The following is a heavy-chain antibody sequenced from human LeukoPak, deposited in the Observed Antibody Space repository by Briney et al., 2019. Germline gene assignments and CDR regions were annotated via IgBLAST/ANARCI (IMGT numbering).Heavy chain of an antibody. CDR2: MNPNSGNT. V-gene: IGHV1-8*01. D-gene: IGHD1-26*01. CDR1: GYTFTSYD. J-gene: IGHJ5*02. Sequence: ASVTVSCKASGYTFTSYDINWVRQAPGQGPEWMGWMNPNSGNTGYAQKFQGRVTTTTNTSINTAYMELRSLRSDDTAVYYCARGDSGSYMWFDPWGQGTLVTVSS. CDR3: ARGDSGSYMWFDP.